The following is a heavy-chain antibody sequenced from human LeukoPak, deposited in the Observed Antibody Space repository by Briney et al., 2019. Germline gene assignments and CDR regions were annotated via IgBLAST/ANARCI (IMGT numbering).Heavy chain of an antibody. CDR1: GYTFTSYA. CDR3: AREGGYFDWSLPVPDY. D-gene: IGHD3-9*01. V-gene: IGHV7-4-1*02. J-gene: IGHJ4*02. CDR2: INTNTGNP. Sequence: GASVKVSCKASGYTFTSYAMNWVRQAPGQGLEWMGWINTNTGNPTYAQGFTGRFVFSLDTSVSTAYLQISSLKAEDTAVYYCAREGGYFDWSLPVPDYWGQETLVTVSS.